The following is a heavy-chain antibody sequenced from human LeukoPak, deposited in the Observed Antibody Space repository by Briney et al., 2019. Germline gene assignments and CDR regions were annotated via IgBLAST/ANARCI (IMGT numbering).Heavy chain of an antibody. D-gene: IGHD3-10*01. J-gene: IGHJ4*02. Sequence: ASVKVSCKASGYTFTGYYIHWVRQAPGQGLEWVGWINPHSGDTNYAQNFQGRVTMTRDTSTTTAYMELSRLTSDDTAVYYCAKGEISYGSGSPHFDYWAQGTLVTVSS. V-gene: IGHV1-2*02. CDR3: AKGEISYGSGSPHFDY. CDR1: GYTFTGYY. CDR2: INPHSGDT.